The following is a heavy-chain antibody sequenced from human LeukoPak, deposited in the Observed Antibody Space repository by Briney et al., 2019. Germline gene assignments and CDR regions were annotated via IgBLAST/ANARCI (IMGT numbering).Heavy chain of an antibody. J-gene: IGHJ4*02. D-gene: IGHD1-26*01. CDR3: ANDSGSYYDY. CDR2: IRGSGGST. Sequence: GGSLRLSCAASGFTFSSYAMSWVRQAPGKGLEWVSAIRGSGGSTYYADSVKGRFTISRDNSKNTLYLQMNSLRAEDTAVYYCANDSGSYYDYWGQGPLVTISS. CDR1: GFTFSSYA. V-gene: IGHV3-23*01.